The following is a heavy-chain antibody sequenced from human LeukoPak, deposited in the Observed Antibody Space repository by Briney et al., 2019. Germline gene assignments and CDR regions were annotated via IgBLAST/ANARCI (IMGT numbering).Heavy chain of an antibody. CDR1: GGTFSRYA. Sequence: SVKVSCKASGGTFSRYAMHWVRQAPGQGLEYMGGFIPTFGTANYAQKFQGRVTITADESTNTTYLELSSLRSEDTAVYYFATFALYNSVPSWFDPWGHGTLVTVSS. CDR2: FIPTFGTA. J-gene: IGHJ5*02. V-gene: IGHV1-69*13. CDR3: ATFALYNSVPSWFDP. D-gene: IGHD1-14*01.